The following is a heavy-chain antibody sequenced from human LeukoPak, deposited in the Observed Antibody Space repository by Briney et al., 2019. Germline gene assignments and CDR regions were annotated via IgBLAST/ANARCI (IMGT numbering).Heavy chain of an antibody. CDR1: GDSVSSRGYS. Sequence: SETLSLTCAVSGDSVSSRGYSWRWIRQPPGKGLEWIGYIYHSGSTYYKPSLKSRVTISVDRSKNQFSLKVRSVTAADTAVYYCARGGYSGYDLWFDPWGQGTLVTVSS. CDR2: IYHSGST. J-gene: IGHJ5*02. CDR3: ARGGYSGYDLWFDP. V-gene: IGHV4-30-2*01. D-gene: IGHD5-12*01.